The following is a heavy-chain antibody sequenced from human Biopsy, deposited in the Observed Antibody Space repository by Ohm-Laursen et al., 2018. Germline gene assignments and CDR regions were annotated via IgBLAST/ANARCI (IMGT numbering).Heavy chain of an antibody. J-gene: IGHJ4*02. D-gene: IGHD2-15*01. Sequence: SLRLSCTASGFTFSDHYMEWVRQAPGKGLEWVGRSRNKANSYTTEYAAPVKGRFTISRDESETSMYLQMSGRKTEDTAVYYCASMFARPGSCSGGTCYPGDDYWGQGTLVTVSS. CDR1: GFTFSDHY. CDR3: ASMFARPGSCSGGTCYPGDDY. V-gene: IGHV3-72*01. CDR2: SRNKANSYTT.